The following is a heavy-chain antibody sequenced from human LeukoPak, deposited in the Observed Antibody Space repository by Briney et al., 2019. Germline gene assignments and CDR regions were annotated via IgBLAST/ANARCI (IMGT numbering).Heavy chain of an antibody. CDR3: ARRLYSSGWHNAFDI. CDR1: GASISSYY. V-gene: IGHV4-59*08. Sequence: PSETLSLTCTVSGASISSYYWSWIRQPPGKGLEWIGYIYYSGSTNYNPSLKSRVTMSVDTSRNQFSLKLTSVTAADTAVYYCARRLYSSGWHNAFDIWGQGTMVIVSS. J-gene: IGHJ3*02. D-gene: IGHD6-19*01. CDR2: IYYSGST.